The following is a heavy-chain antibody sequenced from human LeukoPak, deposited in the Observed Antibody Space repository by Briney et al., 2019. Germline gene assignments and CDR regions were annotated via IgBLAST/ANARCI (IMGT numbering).Heavy chain of an antibody. V-gene: IGHV1-2*02. J-gene: IGHJ4*02. CDR1: GYTFTGYY. CDR2: INPNTGGT. Sequence: GASVKVSCKASGYTFTGYYMHWVRQAPGQGLEWMGWINPNTGGTKYVQKFQGRVTMTRDTSISTAYMELSRLTSDDTAVYYCARTTTAALFDYWGQGTLVTVSS. D-gene: IGHD1-1*01. CDR3: ARTTTAALFDY.